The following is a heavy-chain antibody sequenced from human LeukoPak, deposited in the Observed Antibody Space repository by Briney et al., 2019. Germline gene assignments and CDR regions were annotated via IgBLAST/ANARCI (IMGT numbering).Heavy chain of an antibody. J-gene: IGHJ6*02. CDR2: IWYDGSNK. CDR3: ARRPPSYYGMDV. Sequence: GGSLRLSCAASGFTFSSYGMHWARQAPGKGLEWVAVIWYDGSNKYYADSVKGRFTISRDNSKSTLYLQMNSLRAEDTAVYYCARRPPSYYGMDVWGQGTTVTVSS. V-gene: IGHV3-33*01. CDR1: GFTFSSYG.